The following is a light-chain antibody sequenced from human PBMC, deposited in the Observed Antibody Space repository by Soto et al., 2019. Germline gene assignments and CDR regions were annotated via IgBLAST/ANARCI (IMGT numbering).Light chain of an antibody. CDR1: QSITTW. V-gene: IGKV1-5*01. Sequence: DIQMTQSPSTLSASVGDRVTITCRASQSITTWLAWYQQKPGTAVKVLIYDASTLGSGVPSRFSGSGSGTEFTLTISSLQPEDFATSHCQQYHSFPWTVGQGTKVEVK. CDR2: DAS. J-gene: IGKJ1*01. CDR3: QQYHSFPWT.